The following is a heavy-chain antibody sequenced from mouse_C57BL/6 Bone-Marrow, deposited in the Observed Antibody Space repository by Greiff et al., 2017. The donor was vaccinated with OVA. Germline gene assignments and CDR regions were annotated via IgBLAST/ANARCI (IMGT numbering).Heavy chain of an antibody. Sequence: EVQLVESGGGLVQPGGSLSLSCAASGFTFTDYYMSWVRQPPGKALEWLGFIRNKANGYTNEYSASVKGRFTTSRDTSKSFLYLQMNALRAEDSATYYCARSLIAAARFAYWGQGTLVTVSA. J-gene: IGHJ3*01. CDR3: ARSLIAAARFAY. CDR2: IRNKANGYTN. CDR1: GFTFTDYY. D-gene: IGHD1-1*01. V-gene: IGHV7-3*01.